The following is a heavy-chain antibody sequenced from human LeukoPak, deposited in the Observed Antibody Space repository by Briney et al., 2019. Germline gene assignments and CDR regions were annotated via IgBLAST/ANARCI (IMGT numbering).Heavy chain of an antibody. CDR1: GFTFSGYG. CDR3: AREWEVLRGYFEH. D-gene: IGHD1-26*01. J-gene: IGHJ4*02. CDR2: ISYDGSNK. Sequence: PGGSLRLSCAASGFTFSGYGMHWVRQAPGKGLEWVALISYDGSNKNYADSVKGRFTISRDNSKNTLHLQMNSLRAEDTAVYYCAREWEVLRGYFEHWGQGTLVTVSS. V-gene: IGHV3-30*03.